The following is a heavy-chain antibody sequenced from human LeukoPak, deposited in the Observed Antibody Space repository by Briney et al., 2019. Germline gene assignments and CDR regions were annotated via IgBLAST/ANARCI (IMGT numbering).Heavy chain of an antibody. Sequence: PGGSLRLSCAASGFTAITNDMTWVRQAPGKGLEWVSVLYSDGNTKYADSVQGRFTISRDNSKNTLYLEVNSLSPDDTAVYYCARGVEPLAANTLAYWGQGTLVTVSS. CDR2: LYSDGNT. CDR1: GFTAITND. D-gene: IGHD1-14*01. J-gene: IGHJ4*02. CDR3: ARGVEPLAANTLAY. V-gene: IGHV3-53*01.